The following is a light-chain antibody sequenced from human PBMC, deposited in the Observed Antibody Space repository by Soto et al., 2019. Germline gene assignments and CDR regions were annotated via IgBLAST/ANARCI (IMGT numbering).Light chain of an antibody. CDR3: QQRSNWPTIT. CDR1: RSVNRY. Sequence: EIVLTQSPATLSLSPAERATLSCRAXRSVNRYLAWYQQKPGHATRLXIXDAXNRATGIPARFSGSGSGKDFTLTISSLEPEEFAVYYCQQRSNWPTITFGQGTRLEIK. V-gene: IGKV3-11*01. J-gene: IGKJ5*01. CDR2: DAX.